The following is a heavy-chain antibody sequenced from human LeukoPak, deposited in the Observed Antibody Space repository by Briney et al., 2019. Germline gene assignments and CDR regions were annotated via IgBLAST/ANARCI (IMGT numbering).Heavy chain of an antibody. J-gene: IGHJ4*02. Sequence: PSETLSLTCTVSGASISSSTDYWGWVRQPPGKGLEWIANIYYSGSTYYNPSLKNRVTISVDTSKNQFSLKLSSVTAADTAVYYCARDSLFAEVAGLWGQGTLVTVSS. CDR3: ARDSLFAEVAGL. D-gene: IGHD6-19*01. V-gene: IGHV4-39*07. CDR1: GASISSSTDY. CDR2: IYYSGST.